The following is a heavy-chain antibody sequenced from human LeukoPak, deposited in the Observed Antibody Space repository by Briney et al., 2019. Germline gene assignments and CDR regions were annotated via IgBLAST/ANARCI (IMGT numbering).Heavy chain of an antibody. CDR3: VKGGYSSGWYGDY. D-gene: IGHD6-19*01. Sequence: SGGSLRLSCSTSGFTFSSSAMYWVRQASGKGLECVSAISSDGSSTYYVDSVKGRFTISRDNSKNTLYLQMSSLRPEDTAVYYCVKGGYSSGWYGDYWGQGTLVTVSS. V-gene: IGHV3-64D*06. J-gene: IGHJ4*02. CDR2: ISSDGSST. CDR1: GFTFSSSA.